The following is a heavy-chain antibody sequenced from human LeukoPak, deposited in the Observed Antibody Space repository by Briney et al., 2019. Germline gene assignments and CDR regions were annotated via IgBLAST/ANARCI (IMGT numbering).Heavy chain of an antibody. D-gene: IGHD4-17*01. J-gene: IGHJ6*03. V-gene: IGHV1-2*02. CDR3: ATGSTVTTLPYFYYFMHI. CDR1: GYTFTDNY. CDR2: INPNSGGT. Sequence: ASVKVSCKASGYTFTDNYMHWVRQAPGQGLEWMGWINPNSGGTNYAQKFQGRVTMTRDTSINTAYMELNRLKSDDTAVYYCATGSTVTTLPYFYYFMHIWGKGTTVIVSS.